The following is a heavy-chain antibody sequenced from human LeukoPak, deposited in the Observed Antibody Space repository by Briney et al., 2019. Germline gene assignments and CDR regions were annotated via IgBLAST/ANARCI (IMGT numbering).Heavy chain of an antibody. CDR2: IYYSGST. Sequence: SETLSLTCTVSGGSISSHYWSWLRQPPGKGLEWIGYIYYSGSTNYNPSLKSRVTISVDTSKNQFSLKLSSVTAADTAVYYCARQLYSSGWPNWFDPWGQGTLVTVSS. D-gene: IGHD6-19*01. CDR3: ARQLYSSGWPNWFDP. CDR1: GGSISSHY. V-gene: IGHV4-59*08. J-gene: IGHJ5*02.